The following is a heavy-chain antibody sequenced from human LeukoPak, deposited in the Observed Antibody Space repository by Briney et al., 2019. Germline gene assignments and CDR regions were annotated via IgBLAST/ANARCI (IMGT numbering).Heavy chain of an antibody. V-gene: IGHV3-30*18. Sequence: GGSLRLSCAASGFTFSSYGMHWVRQAPGKGLEWVAVISYDGSNKYYADSVKGRFTISRDNSKNTLYLQMNSLRAEDTAVYYCAKGGQDYGDYQRAPIDYWGQGTLVTVSS. CDR2: ISYDGSNK. J-gene: IGHJ4*02. CDR1: GFTFSSYG. CDR3: AKGGQDYGDYQRAPIDY. D-gene: IGHD4-17*01.